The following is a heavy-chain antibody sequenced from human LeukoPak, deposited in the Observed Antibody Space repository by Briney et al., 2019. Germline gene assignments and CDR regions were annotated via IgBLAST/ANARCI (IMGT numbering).Heavy chain of an antibody. CDR2: INHSGST. J-gene: IGHJ6*03. CDR1: GGSFSGYY. CDR3: ARGSDHCSSTSCYPPAVGSYMDV. D-gene: IGHD2-2*01. Sequence: SETLSLTCAVYGGSFSGYYWSWIRQPPGEGLEWIGEINHSGSTNYNPSLKSRVTISVDTSKNQFSLKLSSVTAADTAVYYCARGSDHCSSTSCYPPAVGSYMDVWGKGTTVTVSS. V-gene: IGHV4-34*01.